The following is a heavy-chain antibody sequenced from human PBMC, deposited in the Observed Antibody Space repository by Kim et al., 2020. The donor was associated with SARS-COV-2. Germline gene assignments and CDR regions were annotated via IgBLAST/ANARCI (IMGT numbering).Heavy chain of an antibody. V-gene: IGHV4-34*01. J-gene: IGHJ6*02. Sequence: LKSRVTISVETSKNQFSLKLSSVTAAGTAVYYCARGKHGYSYGYYYGMDVWGQGTTVTVSS. CDR3: ARGKHGYSYGYYYGMDV. D-gene: IGHD5-18*01.